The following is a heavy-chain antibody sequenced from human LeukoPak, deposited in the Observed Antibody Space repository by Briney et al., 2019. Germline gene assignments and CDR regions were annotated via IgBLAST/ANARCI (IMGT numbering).Heavy chain of an antibody. Sequence: GGSLRLSCAASGFTVSSNYMSWVRQAPGKGLEWVSVIYSGGSTYYADSVKGRFTISRDNSKNTLYLQMNSLRAEDTAVYYCARDYYDSSGYWFDPWGQGTLVTVSS. CDR1: GFTVSSNY. V-gene: IGHV3-53*01. CDR2: IYSGGST. D-gene: IGHD3-22*01. J-gene: IGHJ5*02. CDR3: ARDYYDSSGYWFDP.